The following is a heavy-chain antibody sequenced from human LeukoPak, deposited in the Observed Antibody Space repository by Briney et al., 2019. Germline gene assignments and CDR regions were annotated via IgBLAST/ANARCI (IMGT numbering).Heavy chain of an antibody. J-gene: IGHJ4*02. D-gene: IGHD1-1*01. V-gene: IGHV4-39*07. CDR1: DGSIRSSSHS. CDR3: ARDRGTWNDAGFDY. CDR2: IFYSGTT. Sequence: PSETLSLTCIVSDGSIRSSSHSWGWIRQPPGKGLEWIGSIFYSGTTYYNSSLKSRVPMSVDTSKNQFSLKLSSVTAADTAVYYCARDRGTWNDAGFDYWGQGTLVTVSS.